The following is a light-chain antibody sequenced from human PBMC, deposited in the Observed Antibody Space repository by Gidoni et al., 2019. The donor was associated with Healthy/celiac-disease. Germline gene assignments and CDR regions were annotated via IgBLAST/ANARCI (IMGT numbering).Light chain of an antibody. CDR3: QQYYTVPHT. J-gene: IGKJ1*01. V-gene: IGKV4-1*01. CDR1: QSVLDSSKNKNF. Sequence: DILMTQSPDSLALSLVATSIINCQSTQSVLDSSKNKNFLAWYRQKAGQPPKLLIFRASTRESGVPERFSGSGSGTDFSLIISGLQAEDVALYYCQQYYTVPHTFGQGTKVEIK. CDR2: RAS.